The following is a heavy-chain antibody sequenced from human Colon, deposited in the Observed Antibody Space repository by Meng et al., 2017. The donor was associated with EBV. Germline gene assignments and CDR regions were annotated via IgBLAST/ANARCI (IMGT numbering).Heavy chain of an antibody. CDR2: IYHSGST. CDR3: ARRRGGSGRDC. D-gene: IGHD3-10*01. CDR1: GGSISSSHYY. J-gene: IGHJ4*02. Sequence: QPHESGPGRVKPSETLSLPCTVSGGSISSSHYYWGWGRQPPGKGLQWIGTIYHSGSTSYNPSLQSRVTMFVDTSKNQFSLMLTSVTATDTAVYYCARRRGGSGRDCWGQGTLVTVSS. V-gene: IGHV4-39*01.